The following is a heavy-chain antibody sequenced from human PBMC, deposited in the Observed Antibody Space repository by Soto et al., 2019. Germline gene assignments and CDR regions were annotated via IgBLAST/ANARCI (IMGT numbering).Heavy chain of an antibody. D-gene: IGHD3-22*01. CDR2: IYYSGST. CDR3: ARETFHYYDSSGYYHYYGMDV. Sequence: NPSETLSLTCTVSGGSISSGDYYWSWIRQPPGKGLEWIGYIYYSGSTYYNPSLKSRVTISVDTSKNQFSLKLSSVTAADTAVYYCARETFHYYDSSGYYHYYGMDVWGQGTTVTVSS. V-gene: IGHV4-30-4*01. J-gene: IGHJ6*02. CDR1: GGSISSGDYY.